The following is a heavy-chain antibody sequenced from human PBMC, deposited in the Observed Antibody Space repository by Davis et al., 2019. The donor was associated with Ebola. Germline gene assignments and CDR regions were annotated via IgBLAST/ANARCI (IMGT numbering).Heavy chain of an antibody. J-gene: IGHJ5*02. CDR2: IKYDGSDK. CDR1: GFTFGDYW. D-gene: IGHD6-19*01. Sequence: GESLKISCAASGFTFGDYWMTWVRQAPGKGLEWVGKIKYDGSDKYYVDSVKGRFTISRDNAKNSLYLQMNSLTVEDTAIYYCAKDSGWQMSPSGQGTLVTVSS. V-gene: IGHV3-7*01. CDR3: AKDSGWQMSP.